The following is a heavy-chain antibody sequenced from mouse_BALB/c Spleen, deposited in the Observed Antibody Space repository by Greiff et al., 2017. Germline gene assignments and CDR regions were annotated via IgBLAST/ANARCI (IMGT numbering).Heavy chain of an antibody. D-gene: IGHD2-2*01. J-gene: IGHJ3*01. CDR1: GFAFSSYD. Sequence: EVNVVESGGGLVKPGGSLKLSCAASGFAFSSYDMSWVRQTPEKRLEWVAYISSGGGSTYYPDTVKGRFTISRDNAKNTLYLQMSSLKSEDTAMYYCARHGYGYDLFAYWGQGTLVTVSA. CDR2: ISSGGGST. CDR3: ARHGYGYDLFAY. V-gene: IGHV5-12-1*01.